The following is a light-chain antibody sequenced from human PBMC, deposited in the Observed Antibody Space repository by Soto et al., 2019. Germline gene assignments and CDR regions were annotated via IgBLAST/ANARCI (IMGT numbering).Light chain of an antibody. V-gene: IGLV1-47*01. CDR1: SSNIGSTF. J-gene: IGLJ2*01. CDR2: RNN. Sequence: QSVLTQPPSASGTPGQRVTISCSGSSSNIGSTFVSWYQQLPGTAPKLLMYRNNQRPSGVPDRFSGSKSGTSASLAISGLRSEDEADYYCAVWDDSLSGPVFGGGTKLTVL. CDR3: AVWDDSLSGPV.